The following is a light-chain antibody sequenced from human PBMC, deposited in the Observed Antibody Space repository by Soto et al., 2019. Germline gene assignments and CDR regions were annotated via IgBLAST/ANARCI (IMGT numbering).Light chain of an antibody. CDR1: QSVSSY. CDR2: DAS. CDR3: QQRSNWPLT. J-gene: IGKJ4*01. V-gene: IGKV3-11*01. Sequence: EIMLSQSPATLSLTPGERATLSCRASQSVSSYLAWYQQKPGQAPRLLIYDASNRATGIPARFSGSGSGTDFTLTISSLEPEDFAVYYCQQRSNWPLTFGGGTMVDI.